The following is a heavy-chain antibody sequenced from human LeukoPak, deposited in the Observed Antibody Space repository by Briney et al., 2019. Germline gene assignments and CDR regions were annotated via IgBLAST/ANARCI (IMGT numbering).Heavy chain of an antibody. D-gene: IGHD3-10*01. V-gene: IGHV4-59*01. Sequence: PSETLSLTCTVSGGSISSYYWSWIRQPPGKGLEWIGYIYYSGSTNYNPSLKSRVTISVDTSKNQFSLKLSSVTAADTAVYYCARIQLLGYYGSGSHSPWYFDLWGRGTLVTVSS. CDR3: ARIQLLGYYGSGSHSPWYFDL. J-gene: IGHJ2*01. CDR1: GGSISSYY. CDR2: IYYSGST.